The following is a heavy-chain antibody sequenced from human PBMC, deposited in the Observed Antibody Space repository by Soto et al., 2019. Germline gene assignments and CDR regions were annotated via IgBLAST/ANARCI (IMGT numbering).Heavy chain of an antibody. CDR2: ISYDGSNK. J-gene: IGHJ6*02. V-gene: IGHV3-30-3*01. D-gene: IGHD4-17*01. Sequence: SGGSLRLSCAASGFTFSSYAMHWVRQAPGKGLEWVAVISYDGSNKYYADSVKGRFTISRDNSKNTLYLQMNSLRAEDTAVYYCARPYYGDYDYYYYGMDVWGQGTTVTVSS. CDR3: ARPYYGDYDYYYYGMDV. CDR1: GFTFSSYA.